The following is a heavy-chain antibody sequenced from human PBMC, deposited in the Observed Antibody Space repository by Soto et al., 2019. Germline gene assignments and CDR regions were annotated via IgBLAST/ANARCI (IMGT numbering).Heavy chain of an antibody. CDR2: IYYSGST. Sequence: QVQLQESGPGLVKPSETLSLTCTVSGGSISSHYWSWMRQAPGKGLEWIGYIYYSGSTNYNPSLKSRVTILVDTSKSQFSLKLNAVTAADTAVYYCARGGARCDYWGQGTLVTVSS. D-gene: IGHD3-10*01. V-gene: IGHV4-59*11. J-gene: IGHJ4*02. CDR3: ARGGARCDY. CDR1: GGSISSHY.